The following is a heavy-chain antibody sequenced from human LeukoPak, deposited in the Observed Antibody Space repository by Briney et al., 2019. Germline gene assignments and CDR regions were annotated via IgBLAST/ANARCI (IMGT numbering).Heavy chain of an antibody. D-gene: IGHD6-13*01. CDR1: GGSISSYY. CDR3: ARDTPIAAAGTGGFDY. CDR2: IYYSGST. J-gene: IGHJ4*02. V-gene: IGHV4-59*01. Sequence: PSETLSLTCTVSGGSISSYYWSWIRQPPGKGLEWIGYIYYSGSTNYNPSLKSRVTISVDTSKNQFSLKLSSVTAADTAVYYCARDTPIAAAGTGGFDYWGQGTLVTVSS.